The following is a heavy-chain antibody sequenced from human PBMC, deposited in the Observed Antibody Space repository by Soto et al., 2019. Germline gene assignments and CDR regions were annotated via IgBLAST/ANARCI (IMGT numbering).Heavy chain of an antibody. V-gene: IGHV5-51*01. CDR3: ARPNYYDSSGYDAFDI. Sequence: PGESLKISCKGSGYSFTSYWIGWVRQMPGKGLEWMGIIYPGDSDTRYSPSFQGQVTISADKSISTAYLQWSSLKASDTAMYYCARPNYYDSSGYDAFDIWGQGTMVTVSS. D-gene: IGHD3-22*01. J-gene: IGHJ3*02. CDR1: GYSFTSYW. CDR2: IYPGDSDT.